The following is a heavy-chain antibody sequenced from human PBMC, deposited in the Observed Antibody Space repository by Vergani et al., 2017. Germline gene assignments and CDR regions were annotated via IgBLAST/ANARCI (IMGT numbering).Heavy chain of an antibody. J-gene: IGHJ4*01. Sequence: QVQLVQSGAEVKKPGSSVKVSCKASGGTFSSYAISWVRQAPGQGLEWMGRIIPILGIANYAQKFQGRVTITADKSTRSAYMELSSLRSEDTAVYYCAREDVRYSGYDKVHLDYWGHGTLVTDAS. D-gene: IGHD5-12*01. CDR2: IIPILGIA. CDR3: AREDVRYSGYDKVHLDY. V-gene: IGHV1-69*04. CDR1: GGTFSSYA.